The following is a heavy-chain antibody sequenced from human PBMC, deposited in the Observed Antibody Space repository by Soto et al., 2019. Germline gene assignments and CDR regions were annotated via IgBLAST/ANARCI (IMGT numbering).Heavy chain of an antibody. CDR2: FDPEDGET. D-gene: IGHD2-15*01. CDR1: GYTLTELS. V-gene: IGHV1-24*01. J-gene: IGHJ3*02. CDR3: ATAGAYCSGGSCFQNDAFDI. Sequence: ASVKVSCKVSGYTLTELSMHWVRQAPGKGLEWMGGFDPEDGETIYAQKFQGRVTMTEDTSTDTAYMELSSLRSEDTAVYYCATAGAYCSGGSCFQNDAFDIWGQGTMVTVSS.